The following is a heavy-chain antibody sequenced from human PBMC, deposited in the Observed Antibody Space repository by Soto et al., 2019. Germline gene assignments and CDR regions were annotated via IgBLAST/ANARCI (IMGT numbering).Heavy chain of an antibody. V-gene: IGHV3-49*03. CDR1: GFTFGDYA. J-gene: IGHJ6*02. Sequence: GGSLRLSCTASGFTFGDYAMSWFRQAPGKGLEWVGFIRSKAYGGTTEYAASVKGRFTISRDDSKSIAYLQMNSLKTEDTAVYYCTRDTPYYDFWSGYLWRPARGMDVWGQGTTVTVSS. CDR2: IRSKAYGGTT. D-gene: IGHD3-3*01. CDR3: TRDTPYYDFWSGYLWRPARGMDV.